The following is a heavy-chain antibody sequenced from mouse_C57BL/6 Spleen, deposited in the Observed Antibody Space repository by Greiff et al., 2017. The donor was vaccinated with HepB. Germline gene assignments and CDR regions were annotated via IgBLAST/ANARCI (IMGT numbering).Heavy chain of an antibody. CDR2: IYPGSGNT. Sequence: VQLQQSGAELVRPGASVKLSCKASGYTFTDYYINWVKQRPGQGLEWIARIYPGSGNTYYNEKFKGKATLTAEKSSSTAYMQLSSLTSEDSAVYFCERELGRGGNYFDYWGQGTTLTVSS. CDR3: ERELGRGGNYFDY. V-gene: IGHV1-76*01. D-gene: IGHD4-1*01. CDR1: GYTFTDYY. J-gene: IGHJ2*01.